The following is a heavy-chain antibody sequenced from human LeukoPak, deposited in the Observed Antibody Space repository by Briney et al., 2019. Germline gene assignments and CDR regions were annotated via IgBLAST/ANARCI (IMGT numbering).Heavy chain of an antibody. D-gene: IGHD6-19*01. J-gene: IGHJ4*02. CDR1: GFTLRNYA. CDR3: AKEPATRWLATFDY. CDR2: IGAGDKYT. V-gene: IGHV3-23*01. Sequence: GGSLRLSCAASGFTLRNYAMSWVRQAPGKGLEWVSSIGAGDKYTYYGDSVKGRFTISRDNANNSLYLQMNSLRAEDTAVYYCAKEPATRWLATFDYWGQGTLVTVSS.